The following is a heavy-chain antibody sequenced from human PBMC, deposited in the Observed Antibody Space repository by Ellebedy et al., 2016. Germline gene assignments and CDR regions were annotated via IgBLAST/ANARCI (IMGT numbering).Heavy chain of an antibody. V-gene: IGHV2-70*01. CDR2: IDWDDDK. Sequence: SGPTLVXPTQTLTLTCTFSGFSLSTSGMCVSWIRQPPGKALEWLALIDWDDDKYYSTSLKTRLTISKDTSKNQVVLTMTNMDPVDTATYYCARIKYYYDSSGYHGFDYWGQGTLVTVSS. CDR3: ARIKYYYDSSGYHGFDY. CDR1: GFSLSTSGMC. D-gene: IGHD3-22*01. J-gene: IGHJ4*02.